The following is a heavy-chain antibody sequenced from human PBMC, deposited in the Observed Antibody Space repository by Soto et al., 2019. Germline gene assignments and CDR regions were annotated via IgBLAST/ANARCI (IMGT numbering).Heavy chain of an antibody. Sequence: QVQLVESGGGVVQPGRSLRLSCAASGFTFSSYPMHWVRQAPGKGLEWVAVISYDGSKKYYVDSVKGRFTISRDNSKNTLYLQMNSLIPEDTTVYYCARDSATVADYYYTMDVWGQGTTVTVSS. CDR1: GFTFSSYP. J-gene: IGHJ6*02. V-gene: IGHV3-30-3*01. CDR2: ISYDGSKK. D-gene: IGHD4-17*01. CDR3: ARDSATVADYYYTMDV.